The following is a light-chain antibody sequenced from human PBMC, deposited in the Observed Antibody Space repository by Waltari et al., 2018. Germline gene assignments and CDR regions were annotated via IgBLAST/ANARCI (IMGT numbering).Light chain of an antibody. V-gene: IGLV3-19*01. CDR1: SLRSYY. CDR2: DKD. CDR3: HSRDASGVGGS. J-gene: IGLJ2*01. Sequence: SSELTQDPAVSVAMGQTVRITCQGDSLRSYYASWYQQRPGQAPILVIYDKDNRPSRVPDRFSGSSSHNTASLTITGAQAEDEASYYCHSRDASGVGGSFGGGTKLTVL.